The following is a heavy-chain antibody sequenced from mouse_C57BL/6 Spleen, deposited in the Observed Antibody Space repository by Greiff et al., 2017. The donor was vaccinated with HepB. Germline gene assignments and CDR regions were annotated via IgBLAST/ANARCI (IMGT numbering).Heavy chain of an antibody. CDR2: IYPGSGST. CDR1: GYTFTSYW. V-gene: IGHV1-55*01. Sequence: QVQLQQPGAELVKPGASVKMSCKASGYTFTSYWITWVKQRPGQGLEWIGDIYPGSGSTNYNEKFKSKATLTVDTSSSTAYMQLSSLTSEDSAVYYCARGGLYHGSSYDVWGTGTTVTVSS. D-gene: IGHD1-1*01. J-gene: IGHJ1*03. CDR3: ARGGLYHGSSYDV.